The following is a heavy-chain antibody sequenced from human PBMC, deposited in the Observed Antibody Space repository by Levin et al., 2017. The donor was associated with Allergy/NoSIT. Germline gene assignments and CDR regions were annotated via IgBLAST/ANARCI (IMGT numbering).Heavy chain of an antibody. D-gene: IGHD1-26*01. J-gene: IGHJ3*01. V-gene: IGHV3-74*01. CDR1: GFNLSEYW. Sequence: RASVKVSCAASGFNLSEYWMHWVRQAPGKGLVWVSGISSDGLTTAYADSVKGRLTISTDNAKNTLNLQLNSLRADDTAVYYCARQLGVSGSYSNQRNHEACDVWGQGTMVTVSS. CDR3: ARQLGVSGSYSNQRNHEACDV. CDR2: ISSDGLTT.